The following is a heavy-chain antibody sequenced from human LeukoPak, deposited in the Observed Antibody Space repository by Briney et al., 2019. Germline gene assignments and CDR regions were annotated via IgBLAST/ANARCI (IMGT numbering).Heavy chain of an antibody. V-gene: IGHV4-34*01. CDR1: VGSFSGYY. Sequence: SETLSLTCAVYVGSFSGYYWTWIRQPPGKGLEWIGEINHSGSTDYNPSLKSRVTISVDTSKNQFSLKLSSVTAADTAVYYCARKKNYDYVSGSYRYSGGFDYWGQGTLVTVSS. CDR2: INHSGST. D-gene: IGHD3-16*02. CDR3: ARKKNYDYVSGSYRYSGGFDY. J-gene: IGHJ4*02.